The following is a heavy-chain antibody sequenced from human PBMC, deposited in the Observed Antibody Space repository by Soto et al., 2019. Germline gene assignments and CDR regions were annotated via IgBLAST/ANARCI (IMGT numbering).Heavy chain of an antibody. CDR1: GISFRRRNYY. CDR3: ARPHIIRIEVFDI. V-gene: IGHV4-39*01. J-gene: IGHJ3*02. CDR2: IYYTGSV. D-gene: IGHD1-20*01. Sequence: QLQLQESGPGLVKPSETLSLKCTVIGISFRRRNYYWAWLRQSPGKALEWIGTIYYTGSVFYNPSLKSRVTISVDAPKNEFSLRLNSVTAADTAVSYCARPHIIRIEVFDIWGQGTTVTVSS.